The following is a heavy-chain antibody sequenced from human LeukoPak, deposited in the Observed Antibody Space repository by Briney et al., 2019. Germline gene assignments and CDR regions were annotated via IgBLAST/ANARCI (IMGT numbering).Heavy chain of an antibody. V-gene: IGHV3-48*03. Sequence: GGSLRLSCAASGFTFSSYEMNWVRQAPGKGLEWVSYISSSGSTIYYADSVKGRFTISRDNAKNSLYLQMNSLRAEDTAVYYCARVGTAMAFDYWGQGTLVTVSS. D-gene: IGHD5-18*01. J-gene: IGHJ4*02. CDR2: ISSSGSTI. CDR1: GFTFSSYE. CDR3: ARVGTAMAFDY.